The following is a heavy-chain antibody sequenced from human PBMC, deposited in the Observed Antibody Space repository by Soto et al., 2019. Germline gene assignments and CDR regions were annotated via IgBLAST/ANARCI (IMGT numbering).Heavy chain of an antibody. CDR1: GVSFSDYY. V-gene: IGHV3-11*06. D-gene: IGHD2-2*01. J-gene: IGHJ4*02. Sequence: QVQLVESGGGVVKPGGSLRLSCAASGVSFSDYYMIWMRQAPGKGLEWISYIGGVTDYANYADSVRGRFTISRDKTKKVVFLQMSSLRAEDTAVYYCARYASLSGADHWGQGTLVIVSS. CDR3: ARYASLSGADH. CDR2: IGGVTDYA.